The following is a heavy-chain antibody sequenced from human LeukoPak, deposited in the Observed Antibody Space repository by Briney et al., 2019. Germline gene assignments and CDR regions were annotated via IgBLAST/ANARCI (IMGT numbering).Heavy chain of an antibody. CDR3: ARDFGQSYGMDV. CDR1: GFTFSSYG. Sequence: GGSLRLSCAASGFTFSSYGMHWVRQAPGKGLEWVAVISYDGSNKYYADSVKGRFTISRDNSKNTLYLQMNSLRAEDTAVYYCARDFGQSYGMDVWGQGTTVTVSS. CDR2: ISYDGSNK. J-gene: IGHJ6*02. V-gene: IGHV3-30*03. D-gene: IGHD3-3*01.